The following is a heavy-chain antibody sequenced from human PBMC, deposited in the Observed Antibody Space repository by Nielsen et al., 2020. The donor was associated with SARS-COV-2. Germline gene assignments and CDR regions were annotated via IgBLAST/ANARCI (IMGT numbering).Heavy chain of an antibody. CDR2: IWYDGSNK. CDR1: GFTFSNAW. CDR3: ARDGGYSGYARFDY. D-gene: IGHD5-12*01. V-gene: IGHV3-33*08. Sequence: GESLKISCAASGFTFSNAWMSWVRQAPGKGLEWVAVIWYDGSNKYYADSVKGRFTISRDNSKNTLYLQMNSLRAEDTAVYYCARDGGYSGYARFDYWGQGTLVTVSS. J-gene: IGHJ4*02.